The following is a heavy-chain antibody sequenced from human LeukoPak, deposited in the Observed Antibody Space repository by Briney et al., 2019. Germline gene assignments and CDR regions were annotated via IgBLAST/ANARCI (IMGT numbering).Heavy chain of an antibody. CDR3: AKLGSYRGYVDY. J-gene: IGHJ4*02. CDR1: GFTFSSYA. Sequence: QSGGSLRLSCAASGFTFSSYAMSWVRQAPGKGLEWVSAISGSGGSTYYADSVKGRFTISRDNSKNTLYLQMNSLRAEDTAVYYCAKLGSYRGYVDYWGQGTLVTVSS. V-gene: IGHV3-23*01. CDR2: ISGSGGST. D-gene: IGHD1-26*01.